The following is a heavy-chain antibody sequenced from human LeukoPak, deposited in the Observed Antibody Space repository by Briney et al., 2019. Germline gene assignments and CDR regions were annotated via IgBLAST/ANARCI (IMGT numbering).Heavy chain of an antibody. Sequence: GGSLRLSCAASGFTFSSYAMSWVRQAPGKGLGWVSAISGSGGSTYYADSVKGRFTISRDNSKNTLYLQMNSLRAEDTAVYYCAKETKHIVVVTAIGGWGQGTLVTVSS. V-gene: IGHV3-23*01. D-gene: IGHD2-21*02. CDR1: GFTFSSYA. CDR2: ISGSGGST. CDR3: AKETKHIVVVTAIGG. J-gene: IGHJ4*02.